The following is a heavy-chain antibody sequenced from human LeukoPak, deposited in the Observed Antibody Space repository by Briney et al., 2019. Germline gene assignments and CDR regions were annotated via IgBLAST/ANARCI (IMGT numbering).Heavy chain of an antibody. D-gene: IGHD1/OR15-1a*01. J-gene: IGHJ6*03. CDR2: IRSKANSYAT. V-gene: IGHV3-73*01. Sequence: GGSLRLSCAASGFIFSGSAMHWVRQASGKGLEWVGRIRSKANSYATAYAASVKGRFTISRDDSKNTAYLQMNSLKTEDTAVYYRTRNNLYYYMDVWGKGTTVTVSS. CDR3: TRNNLYYYMDV. CDR1: GFIFSGSA.